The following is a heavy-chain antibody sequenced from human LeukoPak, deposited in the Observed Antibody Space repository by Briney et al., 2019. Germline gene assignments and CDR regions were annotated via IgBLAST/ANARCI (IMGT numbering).Heavy chain of an antibody. J-gene: IGHJ4*02. CDR2: INHSGTT. CDR3: ARSYSGYDAVDY. CDR1: GGSFSGYY. D-gene: IGHD5-12*01. Sequence: SETLSLACAVYGGSFSGYYWSWIRQPPGKGLEGIGEINHSGTTNYNPSLKSRVTISVDASKNQFSLKLSPVTAADTAVYYCARSYSGYDAVDYWGQGTLVTVSS. V-gene: IGHV4-34*01.